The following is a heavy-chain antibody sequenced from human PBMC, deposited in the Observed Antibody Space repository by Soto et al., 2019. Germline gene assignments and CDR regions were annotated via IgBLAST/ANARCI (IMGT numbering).Heavy chain of an antibody. J-gene: IGHJ4*02. CDR1: GRTFLISA. D-gene: IGHD6-13*01. Sequence: QVQLVQSGAEVKTPGSSVRVSCKTAGRTFLISAIAWVRQAPGQGLEWMGGIIPYYNTLNYAQKFQDRVTITADDSTTTVYMELSSLRSDDTAVYFCARGASRWYPYVFDSWAQGTLVTVSS. CDR2: IIPYYNTL. CDR3: ARGASRWYPYVFDS. V-gene: IGHV1-69*01.